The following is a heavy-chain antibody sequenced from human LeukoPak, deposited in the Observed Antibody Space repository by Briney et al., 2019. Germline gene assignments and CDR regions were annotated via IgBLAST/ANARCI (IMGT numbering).Heavy chain of an antibody. J-gene: IGHJ4*02. CDR1: GGSFSGYY. CDR2: INHSGST. Sequence: SETLSLTCAVYGGSFSGYYWSWIRQPPGKGLEWIGEINHSGSTNYNPSLKSRVTISVDTSKNQFSLKLSSVTAADTAVYYCARVNSHKKSGYSSDYWGQGTLVTVSS. CDR3: ARVNSHKKSGYSSDY. V-gene: IGHV4-34*01. D-gene: IGHD5-18*01.